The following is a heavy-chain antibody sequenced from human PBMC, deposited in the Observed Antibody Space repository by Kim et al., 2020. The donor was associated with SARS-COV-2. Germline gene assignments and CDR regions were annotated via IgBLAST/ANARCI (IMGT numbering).Heavy chain of an antibody. CDR1: GGTFSSYA. CDR2: IIPIFGTA. D-gene: IGHD3-22*01. CDR3: AGWGENSGYYGSSGPDAFEI. Sequence: SVKVSCKASGGTFSSYAISWVRQAPGQGLEWMGGIIPIFGTANYAQKFQGRVTITADESTSTAYMELSSLRSEDTAVYYCAGWGENSGYYGSSGPDAFEIWGQGTMVTVSS. V-gene: IGHV1-69*13. J-gene: IGHJ3*02.